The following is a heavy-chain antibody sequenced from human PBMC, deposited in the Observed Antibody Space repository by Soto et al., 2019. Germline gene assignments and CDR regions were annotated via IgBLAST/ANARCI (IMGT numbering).Heavy chain of an antibody. CDR3: ARVPDY. J-gene: IGHJ4*02. V-gene: IGHV4-34*01. CDR1: GASISGYH. CDR2: INHSGST. Sequence: KPSETLSLTCTVSGASISGYHWSWIRQPPGKGLEWIGEINHSGSTYYNPSLKSRVTISVDTSKNQFSLKLTSVTAADTAVYYCARVPDYWGQGTLVTVSS.